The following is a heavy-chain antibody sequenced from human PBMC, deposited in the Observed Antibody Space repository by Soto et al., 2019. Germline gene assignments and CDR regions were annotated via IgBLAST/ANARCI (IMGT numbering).Heavy chain of an antibody. CDR2: ISSSSSYR. Sequence: DVQLVESGGGLVKPGGSLRLSCAASGFTFSSYSMNWVRQAPGKGLEWVSLISSSSSYRYYADSVKGRFTISRDNAKNSLYLQMNSLRAEDTAVYYSARDNAPRYCRTTSCYAPFDDWGQGTLVTVSS. CDR1: GFTFSSYS. D-gene: IGHD2-2*01. CDR3: ARDNAPRYCRTTSCYAPFDD. J-gene: IGHJ4*02. V-gene: IGHV3-21*01.